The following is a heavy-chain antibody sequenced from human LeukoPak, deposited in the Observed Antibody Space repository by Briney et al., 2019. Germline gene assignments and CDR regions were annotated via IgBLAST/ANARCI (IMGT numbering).Heavy chain of an antibody. J-gene: IGHJ3*02. Sequence: GGSLRLSCAASGFTSDSYGMNWVRQAPGKGLEWVSGISGSGVYTYCADSVKGRFTISRDNSKTTLYLVMNSLRVDDTAVYYCAKAVDLATISVDIWGQGTMVTVSS. CDR3: AKAVDLATISVDI. D-gene: IGHD5-24*01. V-gene: IGHV3-23*01. CDR1: GFTSDSYG. CDR2: ISGSGVYT.